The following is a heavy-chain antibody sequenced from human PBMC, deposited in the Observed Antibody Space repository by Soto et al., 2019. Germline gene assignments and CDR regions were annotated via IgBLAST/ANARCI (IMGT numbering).Heavy chain of an antibody. Sequence: EVQLLESGGGLVQPGGSLRLSCAASGFTFGGFAMSWVLQAPGKGLEWVSSMSVGGGSTNYADSVKGRFTISRDNSKNTLFLQMDSLRAEDTAVYYCTPWDWYFDYWGQGTLVTVSS. V-gene: IGHV3-23*01. CDR2: MSVGGGST. CDR3: TPWDWYFDY. CDR1: GFTFGGFA. J-gene: IGHJ4*02. D-gene: IGHD1-26*01.